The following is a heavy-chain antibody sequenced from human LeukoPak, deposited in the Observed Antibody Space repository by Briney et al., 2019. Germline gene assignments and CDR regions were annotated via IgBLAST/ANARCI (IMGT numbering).Heavy chain of an antibody. Sequence: SETLSLTCTVSGGSISSYYWSWIRQPPGKGLEWIGYIYYSGSTNYNPSLKSRVTISVDTSKNQFSLKLSSVTAADTAMYYCAREDYGDYRGWFDPWGQGTLVTVSS. CDR3: AREDYGDYRGWFDP. CDR1: GGSISSYY. CDR2: IYYSGST. J-gene: IGHJ5*02. V-gene: IGHV4-59*01. D-gene: IGHD4-17*01.